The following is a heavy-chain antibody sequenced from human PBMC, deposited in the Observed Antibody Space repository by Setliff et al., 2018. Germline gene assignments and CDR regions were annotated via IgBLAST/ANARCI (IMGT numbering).Heavy chain of an antibody. D-gene: IGHD3-22*01. CDR3: ARDRSGAGDYYDSSGYYDY. J-gene: IGHJ4*02. CDR2: ISAYNGNT. Sequence: ASVKVSCKASGHTFTSYGISWVRQAPGQGLEWMGWISAYNGNTNYAQKLQGRVTMTTDTSTSTAYMELRSLRSDDTAVYYCARDRSGAGDYYDSSGYYDYWGQGTLVTVSS. CDR1: GHTFTSYG. V-gene: IGHV1-18*01.